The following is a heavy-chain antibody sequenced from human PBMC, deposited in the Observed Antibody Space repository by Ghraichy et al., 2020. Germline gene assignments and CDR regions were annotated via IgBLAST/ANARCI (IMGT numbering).Heavy chain of an antibody. CDR2: IYYSGST. V-gene: IGHV4-31*03. Sequence: SETLSLTCTVSGGSISSGGYYWSWIRQHPGKGLEWIGYIYYSGSTYYNPSLKSRVTISVDPSNTHFSLKLSSVTAADTAVYYCARDGYSGYGYFDYWGQGTLVTVSS. D-gene: IGHD5-12*01. CDR1: GGSISSGGYY. J-gene: IGHJ4*02. CDR3: ARDGYSGYGYFDY.